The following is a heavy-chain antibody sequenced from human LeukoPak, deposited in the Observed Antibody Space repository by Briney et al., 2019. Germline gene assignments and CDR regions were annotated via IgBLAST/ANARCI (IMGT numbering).Heavy chain of an antibody. CDR1: GFTFSSYA. Sequence: GGSLRLSCAASGFTFSSYAMSWVRQAPGKGLECVSTISGSGGITYYADSVKGRFTFSRDNSKNTLYLQMNSLRAEDTAVYHCAKRYCSGSGCPFFDYWGQGTLVTVSS. D-gene: IGHD2-2*01. V-gene: IGHV3-23*01. CDR3: AKRYCSGSGCPFFDY. CDR2: ISGSGGIT. J-gene: IGHJ4*02.